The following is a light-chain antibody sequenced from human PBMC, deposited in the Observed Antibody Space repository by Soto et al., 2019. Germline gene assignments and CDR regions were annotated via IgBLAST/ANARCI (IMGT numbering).Light chain of an antibody. J-gene: IGKJ1*01. CDR1: QSVLYSSNNKHY. V-gene: IGKV4-1*01. CDR2: WAS. CDR3: QQYYSTPWT. Sequence: DIVMTQSPDSLAVSLGERATINCKSSQSVLYSSNNKHYLAWYQQKPGQPPKLLIYWASTRESGVPDRFSGRGSGTDFTLTISSLQAEDVAVYYCQQYYSTPWTFGQGTKVEIK.